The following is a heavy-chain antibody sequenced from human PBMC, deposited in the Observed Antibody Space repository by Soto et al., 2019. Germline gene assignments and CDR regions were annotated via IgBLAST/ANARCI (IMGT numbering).Heavy chain of an antibody. CDR2: IYYSGST. D-gene: IGHD2-2*01. Sequence: QVQLQESGPGLVKPSETLSLTCTVSGGSISSYYWCWSRQPPGKGLEWIVDIYYSGSTNYNPSLTSRVTISVDTSKNQFSLKLRSVPAADPAVYYCARVEERVAMPSGDWGPGTLGTDST. J-gene: IGHJ4*02. CDR3: ARVEERVAMPSGD. V-gene: IGHV4-59*01. CDR1: GGSISSYY.